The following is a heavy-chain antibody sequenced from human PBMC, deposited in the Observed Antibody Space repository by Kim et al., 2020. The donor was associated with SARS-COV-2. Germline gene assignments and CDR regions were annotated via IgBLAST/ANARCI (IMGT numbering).Heavy chain of an antibody. Sequence: SETLSLTCAVYGGSFSGYYWSWIRQPPGNGLEWIGEINHSGSTNYNPSLKSRVTISVDTSKNQFSLKRSSVTAADTAVYYCARGRPSSSWHYYYYGMDVWGQGHTVTVSS. D-gene: IGHD6-13*01. CDR3: ARGRPSSSWHYYYYGMDV. CDR2: INHSGST. J-gene: IGHJ6*02. CDR1: GGSFSGYY. V-gene: IGHV4-34*01.